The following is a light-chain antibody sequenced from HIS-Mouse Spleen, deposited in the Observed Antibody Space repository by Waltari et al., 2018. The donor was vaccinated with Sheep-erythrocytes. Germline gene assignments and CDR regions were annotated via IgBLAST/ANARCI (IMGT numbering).Light chain of an antibody. CDR3: CSYAGSSTWV. J-gene: IGLJ3*02. Sequence: QSALTQPASVSGSPGQSIPISCTGTSSDVGSYNLVSWHQQHPGKAPKLMIYEGSKRPSGVSNRFSGSKSGNTASLTISGLQAEDEADYYCCSYAGSSTWVFGGGTKLTVL. V-gene: IGLV2-23*01. CDR1: SSDVGSYNL. CDR2: EGS.